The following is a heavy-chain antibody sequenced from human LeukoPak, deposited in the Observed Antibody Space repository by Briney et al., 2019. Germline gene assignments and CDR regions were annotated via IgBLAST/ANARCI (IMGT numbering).Heavy chain of an antibody. V-gene: IGHV3-23*01. CDR2: ISGSGGST. J-gene: IGHJ4*02. CDR1: GFTFSSYG. D-gene: IGHD3-22*01. Sequence: PGGSLRLSCAASGFTFSSYGMSWVRQAPGKGLEWVSAISGSGGSTYYADSVKGRFTISRDNSKNTLYLQMNSLRAEDTAVYYCAKDQRYYYDSSGYPTYFDYWGQGTLVTVSS. CDR3: AKDQRYYYDSSGYPTYFDY.